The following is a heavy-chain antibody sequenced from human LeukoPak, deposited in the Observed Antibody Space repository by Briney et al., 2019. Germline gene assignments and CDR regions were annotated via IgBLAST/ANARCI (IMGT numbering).Heavy chain of an antibody. J-gene: IGHJ6*03. Sequence: GSLRLSCAASGFRFSNYEMKWVRQAPGKGLEWVSHISSSGSIIFYADSVKGRFTISRDNAKNSLYLQMNSLRAEDTSVYYCAGRLSSDYYYMDVWGKGTTVTVSS. CDR1: GFRFSNYE. CDR2: ISSSGSII. V-gene: IGHV3-48*03. CDR3: AGRLSSDYYYMDV.